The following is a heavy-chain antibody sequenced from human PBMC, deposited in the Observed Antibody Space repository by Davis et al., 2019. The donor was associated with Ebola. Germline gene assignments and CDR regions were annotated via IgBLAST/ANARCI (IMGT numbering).Heavy chain of an antibody. CDR2: IYYSGKT. CDR1: GGSFSGYY. Sequence: MPSETLSLTCAVYGGSFSGYYWSWIRQPPGKGLEWIGSIYYSGKTYYNSSLKSRITISVDTSKNQFSLKLSSVTAADTAVYYCARVPSGDYGLDVWGQGTTVTVSS. V-gene: IGHV4-34*10. J-gene: IGHJ6*02. CDR3: ARVPSGDYGLDV. D-gene: IGHD2-15*01.